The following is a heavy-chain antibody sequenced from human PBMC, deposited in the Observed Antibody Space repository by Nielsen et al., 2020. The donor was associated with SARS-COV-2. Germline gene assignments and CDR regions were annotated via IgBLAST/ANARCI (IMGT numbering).Heavy chain of an antibody. D-gene: IGHD3-10*01. CDR3: AKDRTDITMVRGVIGRRHYYYGMDV. CDR2: ISYDGSNK. J-gene: IGHJ6*02. Sequence: GESLKISCAASGFTFSSYGMHWVRQAPGKGLEWVAVISYDGSNKYYADSVKGRFTISRDNSKNTLYLQMNSLRAEDTAVYYCAKDRTDITMVRGVIGRRHYYYGMDVWGQGTTVTVSS. V-gene: IGHV3-30*18. CDR1: GFTFSSYG.